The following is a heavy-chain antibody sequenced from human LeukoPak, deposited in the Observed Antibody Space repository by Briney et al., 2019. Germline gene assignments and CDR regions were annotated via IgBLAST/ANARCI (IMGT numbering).Heavy chain of an antibody. V-gene: IGHV1-8*01. CDR3: ARYIVVVPAAMGGGYYYYYGMDV. D-gene: IGHD2-2*01. CDR1: GYTFTSYD. Sequence: ASVKVSCKASGYTFTSYDINWVRQATGQGLEWMGWMNPNSGNTGYAQTFQGRVTMTRNTSISTAYMELSSLRSEDTAVYYCARYIVVVPAAMGGGYYYYYGMDVWGQGTTVTVSS. J-gene: IGHJ6*02. CDR2: MNPNSGNT.